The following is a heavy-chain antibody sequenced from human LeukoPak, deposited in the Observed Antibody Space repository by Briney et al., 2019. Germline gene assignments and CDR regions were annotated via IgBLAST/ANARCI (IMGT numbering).Heavy chain of an antibody. CDR1: GFSFSSYE. CDR2: ISATGDTI. V-gene: IGHV3-48*03. J-gene: IGHJ4*02. D-gene: IGHD3-10*01. CDR3: GRGSVGFGELNY. Sequence: GGSLRLSCAASGFSFSSYEMNWVRQAPGKGLEWVSYISATGDTIYYADSVKGRFTLSRDNSKNTLYLQMNSLRIEDTAVYYCGRGSVGFGELNYWGQGTLVTVSS.